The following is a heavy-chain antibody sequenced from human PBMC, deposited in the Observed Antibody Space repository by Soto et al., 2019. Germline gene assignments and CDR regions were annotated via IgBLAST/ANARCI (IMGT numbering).Heavy chain of an antibody. D-gene: IGHD3-10*01. Sequence: PSETLSLTCTVSGGSISSYYWSWIRQPPGKGLEWIGYIYYSGSTNYNPSIKSRVTISVDTSKNQFSLKLSSVTASDTAVYYCARTPYGSGRRDYYYYYYMDVWGKGTTVT. V-gene: IGHV4-59*01. J-gene: IGHJ6*03. CDR3: ARTPYGSGRRDYYYYYYMDV. CDR2: IYYSGST. CDR1: GGSISSYY.